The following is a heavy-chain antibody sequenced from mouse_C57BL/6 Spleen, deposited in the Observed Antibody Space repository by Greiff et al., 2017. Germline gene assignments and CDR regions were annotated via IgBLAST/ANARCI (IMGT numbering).Heavy chain of an antibody. D-gene: IGHD1-1*01. Sequence: QVQLQQPGAELVRPGTSVKLSCKASGYTFPSYWMHWVKQRPGQGLEWIGVIDPSDSYTNYNQQFKGKATLTVDTPASTAYMQLSSLTSEDSAVYYWARGGYGSSYRYFDVWGTGTTVTVSS. V-gene: IGHV1-59*01. CDR2: IDPSDSYT. CDR3: ARGGYGSSYRYFDV. J-gene: IGHJ1*03. CDR1: GYTFPSYW.